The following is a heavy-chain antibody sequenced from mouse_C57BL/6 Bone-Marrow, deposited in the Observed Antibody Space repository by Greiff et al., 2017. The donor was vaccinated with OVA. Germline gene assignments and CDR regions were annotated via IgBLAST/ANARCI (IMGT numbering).Heavy chain of an antibody. CDR3: ARTGWLLRYFDV. D-gene: IGHD2-3*01. CDR2: IYPGDGDT. V-gene: IGHV1-82*01. CDR1: GYAFSSSW. J-gene: IGHJ1*03. Sequence: VMLVESGPELVKPGASVKISCKASGYAFSSSWMNWVKQRPGKGLEWIGRIYPGDGDTNYNGKFKGKATLTADESSSTAYMQLSSLTSEDSAVYFCARTGWLLRYFDVWGTGTTVTVSS.